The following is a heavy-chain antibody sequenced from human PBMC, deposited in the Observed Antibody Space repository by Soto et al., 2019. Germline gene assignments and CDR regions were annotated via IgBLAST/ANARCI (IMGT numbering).Heavy chain of an antibody. CDR3: ATDQGIPYCCGACYSDWYFDL. D-gene: IGHD2-21*01. V-gene: IGHV1-3*01. CDR1: GYTFTNYA. J-gene: IGHJ2*01. CDR2: LNPGNGNT. Sequence: QVQLVQSGAEVKEPGASVKVSCRASGYTFTNYAIHWVRQAPGQRLEWMGWLNPGNGNTKYPQQFRGSVSITRHRSGSIAHMFLRNLRSEDTFVYYCATDQGIPYCCGACYSDWYFDLWGRGTLATVSS.